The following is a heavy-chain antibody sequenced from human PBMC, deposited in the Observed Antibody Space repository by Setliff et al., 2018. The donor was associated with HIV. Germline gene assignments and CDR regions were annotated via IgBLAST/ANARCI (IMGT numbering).Heavy chain of an antibody. CDR1: AHTFTGYY. V-gene: IGHV1-2*02. Sequence: ASVMVSCKASAHTFTGYYVHWVRQALGQGLEWMGWINPNNGGTNYAQKFQGRVTMTRDTTITTVYMELTRLRSDDTAMFYCAVMGYCGGNSCYRTEGFDYWGQGTLVT. CDR2: INPNNGGT. D-gene: IGHD2-2*01. CDR3: AVMGYCGGNSCYRTEGFDY. J-gene: IGHJ4*02.